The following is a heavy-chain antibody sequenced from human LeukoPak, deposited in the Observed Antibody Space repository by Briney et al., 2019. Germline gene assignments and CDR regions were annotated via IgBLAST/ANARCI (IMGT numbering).Heavy chain of an antibody. V-gene: IGHV3-30*18. J-gene: IGHJ4*02. CDR2: ISYDGDNK. Sequence: PGGSLRLSCTASGFTFSTYGMDWVRQARGKGVEWVAVISYDGDNKYYADSVKGRFTISRDNSKNTLYLQMNSLRAEDTAVYYCAKDRDIAAAGYFFDYWGQGTLVTVSS. CDR3: AKDRDIAAAGYFFDY. D-gene: IGHD6-13*01. CDR1: GFTFSTYG.